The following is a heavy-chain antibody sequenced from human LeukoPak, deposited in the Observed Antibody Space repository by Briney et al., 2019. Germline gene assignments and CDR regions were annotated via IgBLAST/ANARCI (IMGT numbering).Heavy chain of an antibody. D-gene: IGHD3-22*01. CDR1: GGSISSYY. CDR2: MYTSGGT. CDR3: ARVPYYYNSGSYYYGGIDV. Sequence: SETLSLTCTVSGGSISSYYWTWIRQPAGKGLEGIGHMYTSGGTNYNPSLKSRVTMSIDTSKNQFSLKLSSMTAADTAVYYCARVPYYYNSGSYYYGGIDVWGQGTTVTVSS. J-gene: IGHJ6*02. V-gene: IGHV4-4*07.